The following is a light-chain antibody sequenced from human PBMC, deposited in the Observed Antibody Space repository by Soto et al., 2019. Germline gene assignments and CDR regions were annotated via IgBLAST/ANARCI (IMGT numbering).Light chain of an antibody. V-gene: IGKV1-39*01. CDR1: QSISSS. J-gene: IGKJ5*01. Sequence: DIQMTQSPSSLSASVGDRVTITCRASQSISSSLNWYQQKPGKAPKLLIYAASSLQSGVPSRFSGSGSGTDFTLTISSLQPEDFATYYCQQSYSTRITFGQGTRLEI. CDR3: QQSYSTRIT. CDR2: AAS.